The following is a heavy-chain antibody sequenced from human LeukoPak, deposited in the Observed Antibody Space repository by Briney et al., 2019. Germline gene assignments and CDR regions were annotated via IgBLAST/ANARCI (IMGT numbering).Heavy chain of an antibody. CDR3: ARGCPGIAAAGLGEDWFDP. J-gene: IGHJ5*02. Sequence: GASVKVSCKASGGTFSSYAISWVRQAPGQGLEWMGGIIPIFGTANYAQKFQGRVTITADKSTSTAYMELSSLRSEDTAVYYCARGCPGIAAAGLGEDWFDPWGQGTLVTVSS. D-gene: IGHD6-13*01. CDR2: IIPIFGTA. V-gene: IGHV1-69*06. CDR1: GGTFSSYA.